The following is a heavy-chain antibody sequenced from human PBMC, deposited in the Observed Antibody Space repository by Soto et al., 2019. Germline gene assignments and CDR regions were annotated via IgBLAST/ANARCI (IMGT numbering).Heavy chain of an antibody. V-gene: IGHV1-2*04. D-gene: IGHD2-8*01. CDR2: INPKSGGT. CDR3: ARGDATDCSNGVCSFFYNHDMAF. CDR1: GYSFTDYH. J-gene: IGHJ6*02. Sequence: GASVKVSCKASGYSFTDYHIHWVRQAPGQGLEWLGRINPKSGGTSTAQKFQGWVTMTTDTSISTASMELTRLTSDDTAIYYCARGDATDCSNGVCSFFYNHDMAFWGQGTTVTVSS.